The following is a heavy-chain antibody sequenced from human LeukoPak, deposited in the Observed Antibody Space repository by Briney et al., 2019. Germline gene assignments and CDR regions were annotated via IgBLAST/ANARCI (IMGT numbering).Heavy chain of an antibody. V-gene: IGHV3-30*02. J-gene: IGHJ4*02. CDR1: GFTFSNYG. Sequence: PGGSLRLSCAASGFTFSNYGMRWVRQAPGKGLEWVAFIRYDGSSENYADSVKGRFTISRDNSKNTLYLQMNSLRAEDTAVYYCAKPEISGAESKYRNTGWAYWGQGTLVTVSS. CDR2: IRYDGSSE. CDR3: AKPEISGAESKYRNTGWAY. D-gene: IGHD2/OR15-2a*01.